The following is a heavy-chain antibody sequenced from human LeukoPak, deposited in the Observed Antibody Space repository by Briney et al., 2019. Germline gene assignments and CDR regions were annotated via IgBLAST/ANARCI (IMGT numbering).Heavy chain of an antibody. CDR1: GFTFSSYS. CDR3: ARIQPYDY. D-gene: IGHD5-18*01. CDR2: ISSSSSTI. Sequence: PGGSLRLSCAASGFTFSSYSMNWVRQAPGKGLEWVSYISSSSSTIYYADSVKGRFTISRDNAKNSLYLQMNSLRAEDTAVYYCARIQPYDYWGQGTLVTVSS. J-gene: IGHJ4*02. V-gene: IGHV3-48*01.